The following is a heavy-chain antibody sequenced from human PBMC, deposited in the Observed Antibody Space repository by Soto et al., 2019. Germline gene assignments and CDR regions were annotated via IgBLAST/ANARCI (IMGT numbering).Heavy chain of an antibody. CDR1: GYTFTSYG. J-gene: IGHJ4*02. CDR2: ISAYNGNT. V-gene: IGHV1-18*01. D-gene: IGHD6-13*01. Sequence: ASVKVSCKASGYTFTSYGISWVRQAPGQVLEWMGWISAYNGNTNYAQKLQGRVTMTTDTSTSTAYMELRSLSSDDTAVYYCASVAAAADFDYWGQGTLVTVSS. CDR3: ASVAAAADFDY.